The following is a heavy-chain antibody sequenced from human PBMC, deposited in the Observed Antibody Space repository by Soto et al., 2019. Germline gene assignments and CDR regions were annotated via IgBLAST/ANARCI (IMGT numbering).Heavy chain of an antibody. CDR3: ARERTRGFDP. Sequence: QVQLVQSGAEVKKPGASVKVSCKASGYTFTSYDINWVRQATGQGLEWMGWMNPNSGNTAYAQKFXXRVTMTRSTSISTAYMELSSLGSEDTAVYYCARERTRGFDPWGQGTLVTVSS. V-gene: IGHV1-8*01. CDR2: MNPNSGNT. CDR1: GYTFTSYD. J-gene: IGHJ5*02.